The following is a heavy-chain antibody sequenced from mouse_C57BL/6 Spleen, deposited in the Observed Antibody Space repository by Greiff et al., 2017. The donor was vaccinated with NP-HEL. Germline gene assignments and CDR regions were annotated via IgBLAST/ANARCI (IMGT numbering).Heavy chain of an antibody. V-gene: IGHV1-61*01. J-gene: IGHJ1*03. CDR1: GYTFTSYW. CDR2: IYPSDSET. Sequence: QVQLQQPGAELVRPGSSVKLSCKASGYTFTSYWMDWVKQRPGQGLEWIGNIYPSDSETHYNQTFKDKATLTVDKSSSTAYMQLSSLTSEDSAVYYCARDYYGTWYFDVWGTGTTVTVSS. CDR3: ARDYYGTWYFDV. D-gene: IGHD1-1*01.